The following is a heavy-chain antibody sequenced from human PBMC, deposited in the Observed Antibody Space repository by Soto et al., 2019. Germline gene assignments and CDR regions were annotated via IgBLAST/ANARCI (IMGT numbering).Heavy chain of an antibody. D-gene: IGHD3-22*01. Sequence: QVQLQESGPGLVKPSQTLSLTCTVSGGSISSGGYYWSWIRQHPGKGLEWIGYIYYSGSTYYNPSPKSRVTIAVDTSKNQFSLKLSSVAAADTAVYYCARGESSGRTPPLDYWGQGTLVTVSS. CDR1: GGSISSGGYY. CDR2: IYYSGST. V-gene: IGHV4-31*03. J-gene: IGHJ4*02. CDR3: ARGESSGRTPPLDY.